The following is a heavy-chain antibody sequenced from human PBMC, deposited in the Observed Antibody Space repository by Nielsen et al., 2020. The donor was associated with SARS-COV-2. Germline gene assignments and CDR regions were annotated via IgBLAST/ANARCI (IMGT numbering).Heavy chain of an antibody. CDR1: GFTFDDYG. Sequence: GESLKISCAASGFTFDDYGMSWVRQAPGKGLEWVAVIWYDGSNKYYADSVKGRFTISRDNSKNTLYLQMNSLRAEDTAVYYCARPRRELRVYYGMDVWGQGTTVTVSS. V-gene: IGHV3-33*08. CDR3: ARPRRELRVYYGMDV. CDR2: IWYDGSNK. J-gene: IGHJ6*02. D-gene: IGHD1-7*01.